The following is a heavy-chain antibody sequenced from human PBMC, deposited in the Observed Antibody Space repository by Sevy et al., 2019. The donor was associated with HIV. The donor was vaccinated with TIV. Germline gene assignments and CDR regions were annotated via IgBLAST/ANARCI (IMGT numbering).Heavy chain of an antibody. CDR1: GGSINNYW. J-gene: IGHJ6*02. CDR3: ARDDQDSWSGYYKVQYQYIMDV. V-gene: IGHV4-4*07. Sequence: SETLSLTCTVSGGSINNYWWGWIRQPAGKGLEWIGRIYSSGTADYNPSLKSRVTMSVETARNQFSLKMSSVTAADTAGYFCARDDQDSWSGYYKVQYQYIMDVWGQGTTVTVSS. D-gene: IGHD3-3*01. CDR2: IYSSGTA.